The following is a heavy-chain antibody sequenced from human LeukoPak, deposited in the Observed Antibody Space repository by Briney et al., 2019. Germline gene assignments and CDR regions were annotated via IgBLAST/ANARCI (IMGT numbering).Heavy chain of an antibody. CDR3: ARGAPSYCSGGSCYSSDDAFDI. CDR1: GFTFSDYY. Sequence: GGSLRLSCAASGFTFSDYYMGWIRQAPGKGLEWVSYISSSGSTIYYADSVKGRFTISRDNAKSSLYLQMNSLRAEDTAVYYCARGAPSYCSGGSCYSSDDAFDIWGQGTMVTVSS. J-gene: IGHJ3*02. V-gene: IGHV3-11*01. CDR2: ISSSGSTI. D-gene: IGHD2-15*01.